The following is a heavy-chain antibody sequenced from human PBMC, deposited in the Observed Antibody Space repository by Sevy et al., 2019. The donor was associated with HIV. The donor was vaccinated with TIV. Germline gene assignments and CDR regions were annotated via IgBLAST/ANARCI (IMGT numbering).Heavy chain of an antibody. Sequence: QSQTLSLTCTVSGGSISDYYWTWIRQPAGKGLEWLGRIYISGSTEYNPSLKSRVSMSLDTSKNTFSLKLPSMTAADTAVYYCARGPQSCNSVSCYSALSWGQGILVTVSS. V-gene: IGHV4-4*07. J-gene: IGHJ4*02. CDR3: ARGPQSCNSVSCYSALS. CDR1: GGSISDYY. CDR2: IYISGST. D-gene: IGHD2-15*01.